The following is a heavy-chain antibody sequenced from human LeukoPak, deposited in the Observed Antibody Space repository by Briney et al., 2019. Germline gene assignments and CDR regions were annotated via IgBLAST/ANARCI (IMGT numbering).Heavy chain of an antibody. J-gene: IGHJ4*02. V-gene: IGHV1-8*03. D-gene: IGHD1-26*01. CDR2: MNPNSGNT. CDR1: GYTFTSYD. CDR3: ARGPGDSGSYYVDY. Sequence: GASVKVSCKASGYTFTSYDINWVRQATGQGLEWMGWMNPNSGNTGYAQKFQGRVTITRNTSISTAYMELSSLRSEDTAVYYCARGPGDSGSYYVDYWGQGTLVTVSS.